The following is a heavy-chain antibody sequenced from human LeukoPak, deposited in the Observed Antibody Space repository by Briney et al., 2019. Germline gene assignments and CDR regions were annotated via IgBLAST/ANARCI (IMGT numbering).Heavy chain of an antibody. D-gene: IGHD3-3*01. CDR3: ASPGITIFGVYYYYGMDV. CDR2: IIPIFGTA. CDR1: GGTFSSYA. J-gene: IGHJ6*02. Sequence: GASVKVSCKAPGGTFSSYAISWVRQAPGQGLEWMGGIIPIFGTANYAQKFQGRVTITADESTSTAYMELSSLRSEDTAVYYCASPGITIFGVYYYYGMDVWGQGTTVTVSS. V-gene: IGHV1-69*13.